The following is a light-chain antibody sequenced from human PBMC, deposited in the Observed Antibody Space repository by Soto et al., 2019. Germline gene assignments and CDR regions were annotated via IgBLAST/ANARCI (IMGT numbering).Light chain of an antibody. CDR3: QQYGSSPWT. V-gene: IGKV3-20*01. Sequence: EIVLTQSPGTLSLSPGERATLSCRASQSVSSSYLAWYQHKPGQAPRLLIYGASNRATGIPDRFSGGGSGTDFTLTISSLEAEEFALYYCQQYGSSPWTFGQGTKVDIK. J-gene: IGKJ1*01. CDR2: GAS. CDR1: QSVSSSY.